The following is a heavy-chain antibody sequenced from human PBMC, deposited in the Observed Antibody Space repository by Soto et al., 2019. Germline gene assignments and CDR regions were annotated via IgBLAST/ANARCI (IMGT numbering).Heavy chain of an antibody. D-gene: IGHD3-3*01. CDR1: GYTFTGYY. Sequence: VASVKVSCKASGYTFTGYYMHWVRQAPGQGLEWMGWINPNSGGTNYAQKFQGRVTMTRDTSISTAYMELSRLRSDDTAVYYCARDMKVGFLEFEYYYGMDVWGQGTTVTVSS. J-gene: IGHJ6*02. CDR3: ARDMKVGFLEFEYYYGMDV. CDR2: INPNSGGT. V-gene: IGHV1-2*02.